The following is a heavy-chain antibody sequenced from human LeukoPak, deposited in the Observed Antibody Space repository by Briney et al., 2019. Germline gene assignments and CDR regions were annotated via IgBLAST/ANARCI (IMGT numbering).Heavy chain of an antibody. CDR2: IIPIFGTA. Sequence: SVKVSCKASGGTFSSYAISWVRQAPGQGLEWMGGIIPIFGTANYAQKFQGGVTIIADESTSIAYMELSSLRSEDTAVYYCARGVVGATTGAYSFDYWGRGTLVTVSS. CDR1: GGTFSSYA. J-gene: IGHJ4*02. CDR3: ARGVVGATTGAYSFDY. V-gene: IGHV1-69*01. D-gene: IGHD1-26*01.